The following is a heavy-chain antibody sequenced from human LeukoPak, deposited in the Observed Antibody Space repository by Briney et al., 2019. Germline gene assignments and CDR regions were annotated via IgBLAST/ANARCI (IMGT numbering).Heavy chain of an antibody. Sequence: GGSLRLSCAASGFTFSSYWMSWVRRAPGKGLEWVANIKQDGSEKYYVDSVKGRFTISRDNAKNSLYLQMNSLRAEDTAVYYCARLSSSSWSPFDYWGQGTLVTVSS. D-gene: IGHD6-13*01. CDR3: ARLSSSSWSPFDY. CDR2: IKQDGSEK. J-gene: IGHJ4*02. V-gene: IGHV3-7*01. CDR1: GFTFSSYW.